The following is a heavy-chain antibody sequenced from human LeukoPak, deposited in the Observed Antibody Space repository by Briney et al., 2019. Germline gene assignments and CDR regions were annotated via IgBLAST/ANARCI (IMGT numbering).Heavy chain of an antibody. D-gene: IGHD3-22*01. J-gene: IGHJ3*02. CDR3: ARIGARAVVVINLIHAFDI. CDR2: GYQSGDT. V-gene: IGHV4-31*03. Sequence: SETLSLTCTVSGDSFSSGAYSWTCLPQRPGTALNWIGYGYQSGDTYYNPSLRRRLSVSADTSQNQFSLRLTSVTAAHTAVYYCARIGARAVVVINLIHAFDIWGQGTMVAVSS. CDR1: GDSFSSGAYS.